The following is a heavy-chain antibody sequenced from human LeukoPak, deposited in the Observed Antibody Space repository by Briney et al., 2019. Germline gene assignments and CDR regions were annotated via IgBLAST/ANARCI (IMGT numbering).Heavy chain of an antibody. CDR1: GLTFTNYC. Sequence: GGSLRLSCTASGLTFTNYCMIWVRQAPGEGLEWVANINNDASEKYYVGSVEGRFTISRDNAKNSLFLQMNSLRAEDTGVYYCATSSYSSSSSWGQGTLVTVSS. V-gene: IGHV3-7*01. CDR2: INNDASEK. D-gene: IGHD6-6*01. J-gene: IGHJ5*02. CDR3: ATSSYSSSSS.